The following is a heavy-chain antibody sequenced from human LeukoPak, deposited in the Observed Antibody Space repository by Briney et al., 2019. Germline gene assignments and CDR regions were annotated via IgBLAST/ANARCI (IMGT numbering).Heavy chain of an antibody. CDR1: GYTLTELS. Sequence: ASVKVSRKVSGYTLTELSMHWVRQAPGKGLEWMGGFDPEDGETIYAQKFQGRVTMTEDTSTDTAYMELSSLRSEDTAVYYCATVERELLHFDYWGQGTLVTVSS. CDR2: FDPEDGET. CDR3: ATVERELLHFDY. J-gene: IGHJ4*02. V-gene: IGHV1-24*01. D-gene: IGHD1-26*01.